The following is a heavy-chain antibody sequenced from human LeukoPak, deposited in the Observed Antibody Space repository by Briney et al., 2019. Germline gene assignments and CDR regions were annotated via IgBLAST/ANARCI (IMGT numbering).Heavy chain of an antibody. J-gene: IGHJ3*02. CDR1: GFSFRDFS. V-gene: IGHV3-21*06. CDR3: ARGRSITILRGVAISDGFDI. D-gene: IGHD3-10*01. CDR2: IATSSDYI. Sequence: GGSLRLSCEASGFSFRDFSMHWIRQAPGKGLEWVSSIATSSDYIYYAGSLKGRFTISRDNAKNSLYLHMNSLRPDDTAVYYCARGRSITILRGVAISDGFDIWGQGTKVTVS.